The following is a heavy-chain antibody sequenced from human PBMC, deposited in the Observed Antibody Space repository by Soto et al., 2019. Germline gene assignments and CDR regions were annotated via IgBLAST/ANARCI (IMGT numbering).Heavy chain of an antibody. CDR2: IYPGDSDT. CDR3: AGGGVRGVLTRTRDHDGMDG. D-gene: IGHD3-10*01. Sequence: EVQLVQSGAEVKKPGESLKISCKGSGYNFTSYWIGWVRQMPGKGLECMGIIYPGDSDTRYSPSFQGQVTISADKSISAAYRQWSRLKAAETAIYCGAGGGVRGVLTRTRDHDGMDGWGQGAKVTVS. J-gene: IGHJ6*02. CDR1: GYNFTSYW. V-gene: IGHV5-51*01.